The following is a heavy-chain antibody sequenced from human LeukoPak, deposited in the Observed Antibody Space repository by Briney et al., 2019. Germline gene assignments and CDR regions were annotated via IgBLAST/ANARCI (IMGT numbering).Heavy chain of an antibody. D-gene: IGHD6-13*01. CDR2: IRSSSSTI. Sequence: GGSLRHSCAASGVTFSSYSKNWVRQAPGKGLEWVSYIRSSSSTIYYADSVKGRFTISRDNAKNSLYLQMNSLRAEDTALYYCAKGGPEPYSSSWYGSGYWGQGTLVTVSS. CDR3: AKGGPEPYSSSWYGSGY. V-gene: IGHV3-48*04. CDR1: GVTFSSYS. J-gene: IGHJ4*02.